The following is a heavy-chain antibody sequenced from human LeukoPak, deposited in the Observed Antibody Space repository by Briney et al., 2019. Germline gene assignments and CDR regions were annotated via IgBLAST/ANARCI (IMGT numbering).Heavy chain of an antibody. D-gene: IGHD4-17*01. V-gene: IGHV3-30*18. J-gene: IGHJ4*02. CDR3: AKDPGAYGDYENDY. Sequence: SLRLSCAASGFTFSSYGMHWVRQAPGKGLEWVAVISYDGSNKYYADSVKGRFTISRDNSKNTLYLQMNSLRAEDTAVYYCAKDPGAYGDYENDYWGQGTLVTVPS. CDR1: GFTFSSYG. CDR2: ISYDGSNK.